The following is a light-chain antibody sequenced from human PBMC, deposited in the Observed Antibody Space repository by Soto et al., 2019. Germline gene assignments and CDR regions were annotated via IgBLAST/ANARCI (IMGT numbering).Light chain of an antibody. CDR3: TSYAGGNNV. J-gene: IGLJ1*01. V-gene: IGLV2-8*01. CDR1: SSDVGGYNY. Sequence: QSALTQPPSASGSPGQSVTISCTGTSSDVGGYNYVSWYQQYPGKVPKLMVYEVNNRPSEVPDRFSGSKSGNTASLAVSGLQAEDEADYYCTSYAGGNNVFGTGTKLTVL. CDR2: EVN.